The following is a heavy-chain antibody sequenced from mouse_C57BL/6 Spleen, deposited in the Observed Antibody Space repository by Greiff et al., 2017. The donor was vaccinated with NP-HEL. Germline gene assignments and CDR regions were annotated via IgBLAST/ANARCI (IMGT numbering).Heavy chain of an antibody. CDR1: GYTFTSYW. V-gene: IGHV1-69*01. CDR2: IDPSDSYT. Sequence: VQLQQPGAELVMPGASVKLSCKASGYTFTSYWMHWVKQRPGQGLEWIGEIDPSDSYTNYNQKFKGKSTLTVDKSSSTAYMQLSSLTSEDFAVYYCAKTLTSGVARGAMDYWGQGTSGTVSS. D-gene: IGHD1-1*01. CDR3: AKTLTSGVARGAMDY. J-gene: IGHJ4*01.